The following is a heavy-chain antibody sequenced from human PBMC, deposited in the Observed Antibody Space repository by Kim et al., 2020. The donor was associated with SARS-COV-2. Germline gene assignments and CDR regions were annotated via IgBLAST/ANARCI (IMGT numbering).Heavy chain of an antibody. V-gene: IGHV4-34*01. CDR1: GGSFSGYY. Sequence: SETLSLTCAVYGGSFSGYYWSWIRQPPGKGLEWIGEINHSGSTNYNPSLKSRVTISVDTSKNQFSLKLSSVTAADTAVYYCARGRNIAARPPLGYWGQGTLVTVSS. D-gene: IGHD6-6*01. J-gene: IGHJ4*02. CDR3: ARGRNIAARPPLGY. CDR2: INHSGST.